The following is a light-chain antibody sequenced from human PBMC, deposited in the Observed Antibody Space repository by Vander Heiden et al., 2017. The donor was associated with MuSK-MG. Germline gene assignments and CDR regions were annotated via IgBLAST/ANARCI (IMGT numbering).Light chain of an antibody. J-gene: IGLJ3*02. CDR2: DVT. CDR3: TSYTTSSTWV. CDR1: SSDVGGYNY. V-gene: IGLV2-14*01. Sequence: QSALTQPASVSGSPGPSITISCAGTSSDVGGYNYVSWYQQHPDKAPRLIIYDVTSRPSGVSNRFPGSKSGNSASLAISGLQAEDEADYYCTSYTTSSTWVFGGGTKLTVL.